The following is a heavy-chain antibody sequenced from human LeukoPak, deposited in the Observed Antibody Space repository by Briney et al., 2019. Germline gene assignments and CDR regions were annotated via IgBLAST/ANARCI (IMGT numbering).Heavy chain of an antibody. D-gene: IGHD3-3*01. CDR1: GFTFSTYA. V-gene: IGHV3-30*04. CDR2: VSHDGTNS. Sequence: GGSLRLSCAASGFTFSTYAIHWVRQAPGKGLEWVAVVSHDGTNSFYADSVRGRFTISRDNSENTLYLQLNSLRAEDTDVYYGAREAYSSFWRGYSHWFDPWGLGTLVTVSS. CDR3: AREAYSSFWRGYSHWFDP. J-gene: IGHJ5*02.